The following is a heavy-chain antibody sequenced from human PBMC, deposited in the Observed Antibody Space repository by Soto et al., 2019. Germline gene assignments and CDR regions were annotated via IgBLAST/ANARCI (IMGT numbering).Heavy chain of an antibody. D-gene: IGHD6-19*01. CDR2: ISAYNGNT. V-gene: IGHV1-18*01. CDR1: GYTITSYG. J-gene: IGHJ3*02. Sequence: ASVKVSCKTSGYTITSYGISWVRQAPGQGLEWMGWISAYNGNTNYAQKLQGRVTMTTDTSTSTAYMELRSLRSDDTAVYYCARDDIAVAGSDAFDIWGQGTMVTVSS. CDR3: ARDDIAVAGSDAFDI.